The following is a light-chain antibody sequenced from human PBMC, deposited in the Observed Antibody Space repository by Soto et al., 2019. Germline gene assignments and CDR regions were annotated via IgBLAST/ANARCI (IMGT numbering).Light chain of an antibody. Sequence: EIVMTQSPATLSVSPGERATLSCRASQSVSSNLAWYQQKPGQPPRLLIYRASSRATGIPARFSGSGSGTEFTLTINSLQSEDFAVYYCQQYQNLWTFGQGTKVDIK. CDR1: QSVSSN. CDR3: QQYQNLWT. CDR2: RAS. V-gene: IGKV3-15*01. J-gene: IGKJ1*01.